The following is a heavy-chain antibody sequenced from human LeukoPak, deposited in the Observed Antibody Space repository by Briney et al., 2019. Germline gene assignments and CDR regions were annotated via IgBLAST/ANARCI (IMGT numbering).Heavy chain of an antibody. CDR3: ARGPGYSSSWYEYYFDY. CDR2: INHSGST. J-gene: IGHJ4*02. D-gene: IGHD6-13*01. V-gene: IGHV4-34*01. CDR1: GGSFSGYY. Sequence: SETLSLTCAVYGGSFSGYYWSWIRQPPGKGLEWIGEINHSGSTNYNPSLKSRVTISVDTSKNQFSLKLSSVTAADTAVYYCARGPGYSSSWYEYYFDYWGQGTLVTVSS.